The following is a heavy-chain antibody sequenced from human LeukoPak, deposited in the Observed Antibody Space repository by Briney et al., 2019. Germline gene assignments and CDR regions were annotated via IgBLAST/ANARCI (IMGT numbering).Heavy chain of an antibody. V-gene: IGHV3-21*01. D-gene: IGHD3-22*01. CDR3: ARGIASYYYDSSGSTVDY. CDR1: GFTFSSYS. J-gene: IGHJ4*02. Sequence: GGSLRLSCAASGFTFSSYSMNWVRQAPGKGLEWVSSISSSSSYIYYADSVKGRFTISRDNAKNSLYLQMNSLRAEDTAVYYCARGIASYYYDSSGSTVDYWGQGTLVTVSS. CDR2: ISSSSSYI.